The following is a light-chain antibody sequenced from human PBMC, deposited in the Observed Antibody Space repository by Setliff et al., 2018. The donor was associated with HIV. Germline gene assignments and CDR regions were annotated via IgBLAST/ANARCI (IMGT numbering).Light chain of an antibody. J-gene: IGLJ2*01. Sequence: NFMLTQPHSVSESPGKTVTISCTGSSGSIASNYVQWYQQRPGSAPTIVIYEDNQRPSGVPDRFSGSIDSSSNSASLTISALKTEDEADYYCQSYDSSNQVVFGGGT. CDR1: SGSIASNY. V-gene: IGLV6-57*02. CDR3: QSYDSSNQVV. CDR2: EDN.